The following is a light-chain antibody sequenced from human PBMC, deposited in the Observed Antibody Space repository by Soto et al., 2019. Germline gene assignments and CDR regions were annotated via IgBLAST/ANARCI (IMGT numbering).Light chain of an antibody. V-gene: IGKV3-15*01. CDR1: QSVDYN. J-gene: IGKJ4*01. CDR2: GVA. Sequence: EVVLTQSPATLSVSPGERVTLSCRASQSVDYNLAWYQQKPGQAPRLLIYGVATRATGIPARFSGSASGTESTLTISSLQSEDFAIYYCQQYKTWLTFGGGTKVEIK. CDR3: QQYKTWLT.